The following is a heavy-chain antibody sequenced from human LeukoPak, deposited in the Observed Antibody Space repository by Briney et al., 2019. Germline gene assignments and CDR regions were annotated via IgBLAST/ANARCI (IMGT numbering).Heavy chain of an antibody. D-gene: IGHD3-10*01. CDR2: ISSDGGGT. CDR3: VKGHYYGTGASYFDY. Sequence: GGSLRLSCSASGFTFSSYAMHWVRQAPGKGLEYVSAISSDGGGTYYADSVKGRLTISRDNSKNTLYLQMGSLRAEDTAVYYCVKGHYYGTGASYFDYWGQGTLVTVSS. CDR1: GFTFSSYA. V-gene: IGHV3-64D*06. J-gene: IGHJ4*02.